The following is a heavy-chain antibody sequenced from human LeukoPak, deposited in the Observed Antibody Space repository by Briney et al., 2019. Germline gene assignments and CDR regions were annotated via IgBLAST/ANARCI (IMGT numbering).Heavy chain of an antibody. CDR1: GGSISGYY. CDR2: IYTDGGT. J-gene: IGHJ5*02. Sequence: SETLSLTCSASGGSISGYYWDWIRQPAGKGLEWIGRIYTDGGTLYNPSLKSRVTMSVDTSKNQFSLKLTSVTAADTAVYYCARRVSEVAPTLRNGENWFDPWGRGTLVTVSS. CDR3: ARRVSEVAPTLRNGENWFDP. D-gene: IGHD1-26*01. V-gene: IGHV4-4*07.